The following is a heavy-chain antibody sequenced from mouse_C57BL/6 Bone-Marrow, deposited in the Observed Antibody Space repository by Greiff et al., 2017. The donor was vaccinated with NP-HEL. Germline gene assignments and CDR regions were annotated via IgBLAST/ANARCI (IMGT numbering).Heavy chain of an antibody. CDR3: ERPSKLGRYFDV. Sequence: QVQLQQPGAELVMPGASVKLSCKASGYTFTSYWMHWVKQRPGQGLEWIGEIDPSDSYTNYNQKFKGKSTLTVDKSSSTAYMQLSSLTSEDSAVYYCERPSKLGRYFDVWGTGTTVTVSS. D-gene: IGHD4-1*01. J-gene: IGHJ1*03. CDR2: IDPSDSYT. CDR1: GYTFTSYW. V-gene: IGHV1-69*01.